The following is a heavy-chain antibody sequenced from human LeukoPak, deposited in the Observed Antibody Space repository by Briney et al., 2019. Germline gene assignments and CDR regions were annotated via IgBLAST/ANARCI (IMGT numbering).Heavy chain of an antibody. CDR1: GGSISSYY. Sequence: SETLSLTCTVSGGSISSYYWTWIRQPAGKALEWIGRIYTTGSTNYNPSLKSRVTMSLDTSKNQFSLKLSSVTAADTAVYYCASWRDGSGSFGWYYFDYWGQGTLVTVSS. J-gene: IGHJ4*02. CDR2: IYTTGST. V-gene: IGHV4-4*07. D-gene: IGHD3-10*01. CDR3: ASWRDGSGSFGWYYFDY.